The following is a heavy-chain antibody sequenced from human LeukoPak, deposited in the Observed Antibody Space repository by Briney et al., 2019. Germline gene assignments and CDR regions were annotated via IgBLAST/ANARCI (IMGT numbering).Heavy chain of an antibody. D-gene: IGHD3-3*01. CDR1: GYTFINNW. CDR2: FIPILGTA. CDR3: AGIPVFGVVLHQEPV. V-gene: IGHV1-69*10. J-gene: IGHJ6*04. Sequence: ASVKVSCKASGYTFINNWMHWVRQAPGQGLEWMGVFIPILGTANSTQKFQGRVTITADISTNTVYMELSSLRSEDTAVYFCAGIPVFGVVLHQEPVWGKGTTVTVSS.